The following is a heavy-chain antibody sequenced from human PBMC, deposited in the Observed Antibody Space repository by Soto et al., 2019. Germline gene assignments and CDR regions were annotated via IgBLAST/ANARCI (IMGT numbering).Heavy chain of an antibody. CDR2: INHSGST. J-gene: IGHJ4*02. CDR1: GGYFSGYS. Sequence: PSETQSLTCAAYGGYFSGYSSNWIRQPQGRGLEWIGEINHSGSTNYNPSLKSRVTISVDTSKNQFSLKLTSVTAADTAVYYCARVSADRYSGSGLVDYWGQGTLVTGSS. D-gene: IGHD1-26*01. V-gene: IGHV4-34*01. CDR3: ARVSADRYSGSGLVDY.